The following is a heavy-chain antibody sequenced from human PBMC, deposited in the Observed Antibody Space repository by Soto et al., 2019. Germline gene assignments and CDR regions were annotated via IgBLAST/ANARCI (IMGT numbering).Heavy chain of an antibody. CDR3: ARGQGKDYYGSGSSTRRTYYYYVMYV. Sequence: SETLSLTCAVYGGSFSGYYWSWIRQPPGKGLEWIGEINHSGSTNYNPSLKSRVTISVDTSKNQFSLKLSSVTAADTAVYYCARGQGKDYYGSGSSTRRTYYYYVMYVWGKGTTVPVSS. J-gene: IGHJ6*04. CDR1: GGSFSGYY. D-gene: IGHD3-10*01. CDR2: INHSGST. V-gene: IGHV4-34*01.